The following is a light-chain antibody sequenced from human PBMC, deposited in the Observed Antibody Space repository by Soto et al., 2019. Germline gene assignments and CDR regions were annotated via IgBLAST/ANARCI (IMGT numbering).Light chain of an antibody. CDR1: TGDVGAYNF. CDR3: CSYAGSFTWV. J-gene: IGLJ3*02. CDR2: DAS. V-gene: IGLV2-11*01. Sequence: QSVLTQPRSVSGSPGQSVTISCTGTTGDVGAYNFVSWYKLHPGKAPKLMIYDASKRPSGVPDRFSASKSGNTASLTISGLQAEDEADYYCCSYAGSFTWVFGGGTKLTVL.